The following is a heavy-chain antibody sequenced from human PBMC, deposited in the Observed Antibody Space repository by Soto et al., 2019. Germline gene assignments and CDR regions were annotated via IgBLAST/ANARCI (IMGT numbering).Heavy chain of an antibody. Sequence: WWSLRLSCLVSGFDCKTYGIHWFRPAPGQGLEWVAVIGFDGTNIHYSDSVRGRFSISRDNSENTVSLQMNSLRVEDTALYYCVRTACVINNCSYRGVRWGQGTLVTVSS. J-gene: IGHJ4*02. CDR1: GFDCKTYG. D-gene: IGHD3-10*01. CDR3: VRTACVINNCSYRGVR. V-gene: IGHV3-33*01. CDR2: IGFDGTNI.